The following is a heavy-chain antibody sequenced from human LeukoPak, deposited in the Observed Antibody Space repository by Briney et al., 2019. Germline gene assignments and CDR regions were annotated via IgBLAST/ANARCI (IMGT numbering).Heavy chain of an antibody. V-gene: IGHV1-8*01. CDR1: GYTFTSYD. CDR2: MNPNSGNT. CDR3: ARGVGLDCSSTICYLLWHYYYYYMDV. D-gene: IGHD2-2*01. Sequence: ASVKVSCKASGYTFTSYDINWVRQATGQGLEWMGWMNPNSGNTGYAQKFQGRVTMTRNTSISTAYMELSSLRSEDTAVYYCARGVGLDCSSTICYLLWHYYYYYMDVWGKGTTVTVSS. J-gene: IGHJ6*03.